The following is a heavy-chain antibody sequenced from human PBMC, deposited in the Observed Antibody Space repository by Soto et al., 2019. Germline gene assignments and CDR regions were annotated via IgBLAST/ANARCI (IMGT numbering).Heavy chain of an antibody. J-gene: IGHJ5*02. CDR1: GGSFSGYY. CDR2: INHSGST. CDR3: AREGVRGLMDRFDP. Sequence: SETLSLTCAVYGGSFSGYYWSWIRQPPGKGLEWIGEINHSGSTNYNPSLKSRVTISVDTSKNQFSLKLSSVTAADTAVYYCAREGVRGLMDRFDPWGQGTLVTVSS. D-gene: IGHD3-10*01. V-gene: IGHV4-34*01.